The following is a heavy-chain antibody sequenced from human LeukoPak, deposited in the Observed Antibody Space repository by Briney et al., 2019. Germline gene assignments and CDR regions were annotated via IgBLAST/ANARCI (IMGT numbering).Heavy chain of an antibody. CDR2: ISYDGSNK. CDR1: GFTFSSYG. V-gene: IGHV3-30*18. Sequence: GGSLRLSCAASGFTFSSYGMHWVRQAPGKGLEWVAVISYDGSNKYYADSVKGRFTISRDNSKNTLYLQMNSLRAEDTAVYYCAKKGRFDYWGQRTLVTVSS. CDR3: AKKGRFDY. J-gene: IGHJ4*02.